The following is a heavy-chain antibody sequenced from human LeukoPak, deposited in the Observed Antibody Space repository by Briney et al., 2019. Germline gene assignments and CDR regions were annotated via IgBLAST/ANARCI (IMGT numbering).Heavy chain of an antibody. V-gene: IGHV3-7*01. J-gene: IGHJ4*02. D-gene: IGHD3-22*01. CDR3: ARGRFNYDSSGYSSFYY. Sequence: GGSLRLSCTASGFTFGDYTMSWFRQAPGKGLEWVANIKEDGGETYYVDSVKGRFTISRDNARNSLYLQMNSLRAEDTAVYYCARGRFNYDSSGYSSFYYWGQGTLVTVSS. CDR1: GFTFGDYT. CDR2: IKEDGGET.